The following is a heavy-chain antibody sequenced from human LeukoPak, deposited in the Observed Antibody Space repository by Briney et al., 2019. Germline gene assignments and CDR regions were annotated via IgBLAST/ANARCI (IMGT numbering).Heavy chain of an antibody. CDR3: YGRYNWFDP. V-gene: IGHV3-48*03. CDR2: ISSSGSTI. CDR1: GFTFSSYE. J-gene: IGHJ5*02. D-gene: IGHD3-10*02. Sequence: GGSLRLSCAASGFTFSSYEMNWVRQAPRKGLEWVSYISSSGSTIYYADSVKGRFTISRDNAKNSLYLQMNSLRAEDTAVYYCYGRYNWFDPWGQGTLVTVSS.